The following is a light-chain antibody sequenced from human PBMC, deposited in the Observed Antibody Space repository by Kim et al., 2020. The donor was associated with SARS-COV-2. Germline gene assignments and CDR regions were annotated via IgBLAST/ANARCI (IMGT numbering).Light chain of an antibody. J-gene: IGLJ3*02. CDR1: SGHTSYS. CDR3: QAWGTGIWV. CDR2: VHGDGSH. V-gene: IGLV4-69*01. Sequence: QLVLTQSPSASASLGASVKLTCTLNSGHTSYSIAWHQQQPEKGPRYLLKVHGDGSHNKGDGIPDRFSGSTSGAERYLTISSLQSEDEGDYYYQAWGTGIWVFGGGTQLTVL.